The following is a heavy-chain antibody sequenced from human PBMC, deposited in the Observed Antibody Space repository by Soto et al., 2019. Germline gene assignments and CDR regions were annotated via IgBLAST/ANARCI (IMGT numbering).Heavy chain of an antibody. Sequence: EVQVVESGGDLVQPGGSLRLSCAASEFTFSSYWMHWVRQAPGKGLVWVSRIDSDGRTTSYADSVKGRFTISRDNAKSTLYLQMSSLRAEDTAVYYCARERRYTSGAYAFDIWGQGTVVTVSS. CDR1: EFTFSSYW. CDR2: IDSDGRTT. CDR3: ARERRYTSGAYAFDI. J-gene: IGHJ3*02. V-gene: IGHV3-74*01. D-gene: IGHD5-18*01.